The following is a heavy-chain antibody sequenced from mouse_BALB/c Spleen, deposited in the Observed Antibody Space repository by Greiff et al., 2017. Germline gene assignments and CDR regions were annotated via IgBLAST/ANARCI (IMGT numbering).Heavy chain of an antibody. D-gene: IGHD1-1*01. CDR2: ISDGGSYT. V-gene: IGHV5-4*02. J-gene: IGHJ2*01. CDR1: GFTFSDYY. CDR3: ARDGGRRRSYYFDY. Sequence: EVHLVESGGGLVKPGGSLKLSCAASGFTFSDYYMYWVRQTPEKRLEWVATISDGGSYTYYPDSVKGRFTISRDNAKNNLYLQMSSLKSEDTAMYYCARDGGRRRSYYFDYWGQGTTLTVSS.